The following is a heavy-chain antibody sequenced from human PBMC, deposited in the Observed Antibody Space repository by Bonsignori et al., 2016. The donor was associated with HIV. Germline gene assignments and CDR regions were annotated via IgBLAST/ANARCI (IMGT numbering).Heavy chain of an antibody. J-gene: IGHJ4*02. CDR2: ITAYSGNT. CDR3: ASAYSGRF. Sequence: WVRQAPGQGPEWMGRITAYSGNTEYAQKFQGRVTMTTDTSTSTAYMELRSLRPDDTAVYYCASAYSGRFWGQGTLVTVSS. D-gene: IGHD1-26*01. V-gene: IGHV1-18*01.